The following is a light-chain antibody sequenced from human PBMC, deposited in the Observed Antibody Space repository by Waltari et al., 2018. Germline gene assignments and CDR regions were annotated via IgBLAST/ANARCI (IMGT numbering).Light chain of an antibody. CDR2: KVS. CDR1: QSLVHTDGNTY. V-gene: IGKV2-30*02. CDR3: MQSTHWPPWT. Sequence: DVVMTQSPLSLPVTLGQPASISCRSSQSLVHTDGNTYLSWFHQRPGQSPRRLIYKVSNRDSEVPDRFSGGGSGTDFTLKISRVEAEDVGLYYCMQSTHWPPWTFGQGTKVEIK. J-gene: IGKJ1*01.